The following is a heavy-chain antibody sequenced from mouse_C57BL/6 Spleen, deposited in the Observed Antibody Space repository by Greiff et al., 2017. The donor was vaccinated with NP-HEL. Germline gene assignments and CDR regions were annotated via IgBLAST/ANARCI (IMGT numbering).Heavy chain of an antibody. J-gene: IGHJ2*01. CDR3: TTQLTRDY. CDR1: GFNIKDDY. CDR2: IDPENGDT. V-gene: IGHV14-4*01. D-gene: IGHD1-3*01. Sequence: EVMLVESGAELVRPGASVKLSCTASGFNIKDDYMHWVKQKPEQGLEWIGWIDPENGDTEYASKFQGKATITADTSSNTAYLQLSSLTSEDTAVYYCTTQLTRDYWGQGTTLTVSS.